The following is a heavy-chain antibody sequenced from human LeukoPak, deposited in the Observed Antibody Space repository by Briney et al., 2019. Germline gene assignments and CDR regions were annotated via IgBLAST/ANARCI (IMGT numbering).Heavy chain of an antibody. J-gene: IGHJ3*02. CDR2: IYYTGGT. CDR1: GGSISPFY. Sequence: SETLSLTFTVSGGSISPFYWNWIRQPPGKGLEWIGYIYYTGGTSYSPSLNSRATISVDTSKNQISLKLNSVTAADTAVYYCARGRIVVAITGAFDIWGQGTMVPVSS. V-gene: IGHV4-59*12. D-gene: IGHD3-22*01. CDR3: ARGRIVVAITGAFDI.